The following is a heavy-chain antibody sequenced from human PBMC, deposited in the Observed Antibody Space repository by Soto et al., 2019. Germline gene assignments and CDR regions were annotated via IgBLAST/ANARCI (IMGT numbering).Heavy chain of an antibody. Sequence: GESLKISCKGSGYSFTSYWIGWVRQMPGKGLEWMGIIYPGDSDIRYSPSFQGQVTISADKSISTAYLQWSGLKASDTAIYYCASQLPYGGNNYYGMDVWGQGTTVTVSS. V-gene: IGHV5-51*01. CDR3: ASQLPYGGNNYYGMDV. CDR1: GYSFTSYW. CDR2: IYPGDSDI. J-gene: IGHJ6*02. D-gene: IGHD2-15*01.